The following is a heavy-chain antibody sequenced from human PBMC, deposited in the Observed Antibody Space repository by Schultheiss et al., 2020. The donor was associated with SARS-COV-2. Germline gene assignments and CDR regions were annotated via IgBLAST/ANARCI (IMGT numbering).Heavy chain of an antibody. D-gene: IGHD3-3*01. Sequence: SETLSLTCAVSGYSISSGYYWGWIRQPPGKGLEWIGEINHSGSTNYNPSLKSRVTISVDTSKNQFSLKLSSVTAADTAVYYCARDQGARYYDFWSGSLSYYYYGMDVWGQGTTVTVSS. CDR3: ARDQGARYYDFWSGSLSYYYYGMDV. CDR1: GYSISSGYY. CDR2: INHSGST. J-gene: IGHJ6*02. V-gene: IGHV4-38-2*02.